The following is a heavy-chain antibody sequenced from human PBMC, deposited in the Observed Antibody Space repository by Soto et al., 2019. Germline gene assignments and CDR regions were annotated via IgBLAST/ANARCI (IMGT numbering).Heavy chain of an antibody. CDR1: GGSISSSSYY. CDR2: IYYSGNT. Sequence: SETLSLTCTVSGGSISSSSYYWGWIRQPPGKGLEWIGSIYYSGNTYYNPSLKSRVTISVDTAKNQFSLKLSSVTAADTAVYYCARGAMVLGYYYYGMDVWGQGTTVTVSS. J-gene: IGHJ6*02. D-gene: IGHD5-18*01. V-gene: IGHV4-39*01. CDR3: ARGAMVLGYYYYGMDV.